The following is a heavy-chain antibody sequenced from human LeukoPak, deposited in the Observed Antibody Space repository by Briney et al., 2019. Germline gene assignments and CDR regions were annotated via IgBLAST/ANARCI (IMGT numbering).Heavy chain of an antibody. J-gene: IGHJ2*01. Sequence: GASVKVSCKTSGYTFTAHYIHWVRQAPGQGLEWMGWIDPNSGGTNYAQKFLGSVTMTGDTSINTAFMEIRRLRSDDTAIYYCARGRGTTMVRGVITNYFDLWGRGSLVTVSS. CDR1: GYTFTAHY. CDR2: IDPNSGGT. D-gene: IGHD3-10*01. CDR3: ARGRGTTMVRGVITNYFDL. V-gene: IGHV1-2*02.